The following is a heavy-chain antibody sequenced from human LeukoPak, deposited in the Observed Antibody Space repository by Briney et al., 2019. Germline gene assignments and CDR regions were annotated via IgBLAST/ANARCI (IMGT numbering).Heavy chain of an antibody. J-gene: IGHJ4*02. CDR3: ARDIPEYYYDSSGYYYFDY. V-gene: IGHV1-18*01. CDR2: ISAYNGNT. CDR1: GYTFTSYG. Sequence: ASVKVSSKASGYTFTSYGISWVRQAPGQGLEWMGWISAYNGNTNYAQKLQGRVTMTTDTSTSTAYMELRSLRSDDTAVYYCARDIPEYYYDSSGYYYFDYWGQGTLVTVSS. D-gene: IGHD3-22*01.